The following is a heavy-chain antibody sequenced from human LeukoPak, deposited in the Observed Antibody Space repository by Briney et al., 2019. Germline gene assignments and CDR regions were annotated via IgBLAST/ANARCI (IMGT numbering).Heavy chain of an antibody. Sequence: SETLSLTCTVSGGSISGYYWSWIRQPPGKGLEWIGYIYYSGSTNYNPSLKSRVTISVDTSKNQFSLKLSSVTAADTAVYYCARGIRFLEWYYFDYWGQGTLVTVSS. CDR1: GGSISGYY. J-gene: IGHJ4*02. D-gene: IGHD3-3*01. CDR2: IYYSGST. V-gene: IGHV4-59*01. CDR3: ARGIRFLEWYYFDY.